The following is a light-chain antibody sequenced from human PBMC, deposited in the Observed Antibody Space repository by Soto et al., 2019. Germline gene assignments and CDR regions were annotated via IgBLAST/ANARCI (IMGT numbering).Light chain of an antibody. CDR2: GAS. CDR1: QSVSSSY. CDR3: QQFNVWHRT. Sequence: EIVLTQSPCTLSLSPGERATLSCRASQSVSSSYLAWYQQKPGQAPRLLIYGASTRATGIPGRFSGSGSGTEFALTISSLQSEDFAVYYCQQFNVWHRTFGQGTKVDIK. V-gene: IGKV3-15*01. J-gene: IGKJ1*01.